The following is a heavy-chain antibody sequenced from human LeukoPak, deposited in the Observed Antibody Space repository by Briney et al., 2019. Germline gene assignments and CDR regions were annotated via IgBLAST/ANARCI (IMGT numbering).Heavy chain of an antibody. J-gene: IGHJ3*02. CDR3: ARDSLMVRGALDI. D-gene: IGHD3-10*01. Sequence: PSETLSLTCTVSGGSISSGGYYWSWIRQHPGKGLEWIGYIYYSGSTYYNPSLKSRVTISVDTSKNQFSLKLSSVTAADTAVYYCARDSLMVRGALDIWGQGTMVTVSS. CDR2: IYYSGST. V-gene: IGHV4-31*03. CDR1: GGSISSGGYY.